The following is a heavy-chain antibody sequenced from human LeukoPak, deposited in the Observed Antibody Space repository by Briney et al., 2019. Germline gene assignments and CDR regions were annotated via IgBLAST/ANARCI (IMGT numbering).Heavy chain of an antibody. CDR3: ARGLRVRTFGELSWYIDV. Sequence: SETLSLTCTISGGSISSNYWGWVRQPPGKGLEHLGYIYQSGNNNYNPSLKSRVTFSEETSKNQFSLKLNSVTAADTAVYYCARGLRVRTFGELSWYIDVWGKGTTVIVSS. D-gene: IGHD3-3*01. V-gene: IGHV4-59*01. CDR1: GGSISSNY. CDR2: IYQSGNN. J-gene: IGHJ6*03.